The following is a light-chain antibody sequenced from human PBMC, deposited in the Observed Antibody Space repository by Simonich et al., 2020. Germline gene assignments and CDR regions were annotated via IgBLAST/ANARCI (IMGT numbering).Light chain of an antibody. V-gene: IGKV1-39*01. CDR3: QQSYSTPWT. CDR1: QSSSSY. Sequence: DIQMTQSPSSLSASVGNRVTITCRAIQSSSSYLNWYKQKPGKAPKLLIYAASSLQSGVPSRFSGSGSGIDFTLTISSLQPEDFATYYCQQSYSTPWTFGQGTKVEIK. J-gene: IGKJ1*01. CDR2: AAS.